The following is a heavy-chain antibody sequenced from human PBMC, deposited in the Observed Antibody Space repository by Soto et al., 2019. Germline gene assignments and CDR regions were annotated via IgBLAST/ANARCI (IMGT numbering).Heavy chain of an antibody. D-gene: IGHD2-15*01. J-gene: IGHJ4*02. Sequence: GGSLRLSCAASGFTFSSYAMSWVRQAPGKGLEWVSAISGSGGSTYYADSVKGRFTISRDNSKNTLYLQMNSLRAEDTAVYYCAKESFIVVVVAATLPLDYWGQGTLVTVSS. CDR2: ISGSGGST. CDR1: GFTFSSYA. CDR3: AKESFIVVVVAATLPLDY. V-gene: IGHV3-23*01.